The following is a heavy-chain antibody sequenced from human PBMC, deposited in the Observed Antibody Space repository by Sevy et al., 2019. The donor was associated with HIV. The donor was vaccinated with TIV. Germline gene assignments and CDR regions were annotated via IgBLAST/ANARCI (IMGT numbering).Heavy chain of an antibody. CDR2: INQGGSET. V-gene: IGHV3-7*01. Sequence: GGSLRLSCAASGFTFNNYWMSWVRQAPGKGLEWVANINQGGSETYYVDSVKGRFTISRDNAKNSLYLQMNSLRAEDTAVYYCANAGAGRGLEIYWGQGALVTVSS. CDR1: GFTFNNYW. CDR3: ANAGAGRGLEIY. J-gene: IGHJ4*02. D-gene: IGHD3-10*01.